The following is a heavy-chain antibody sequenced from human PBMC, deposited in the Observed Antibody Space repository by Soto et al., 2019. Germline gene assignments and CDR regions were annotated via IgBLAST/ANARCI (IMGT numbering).Heavy chain of an antibody. D-gene: IGHD6-19*01. V-gene: IGHV5-51*01. J-gene: IGHJ4*02. CDR2: IYPGDSDT. CDR3: ARLPRVAVAGQGYFDY. Sequence: PGESLKISCKGSGYSFAGYWITWVRQKPGKGLEWMGIIYPGDSDTRYSPSFQGQVTISADKSISTAYLQWSSLKASDTAMYYCARLPRVAVAGQGYFDYWGQGALVTVSS. CDR1: GYSFAGYW.